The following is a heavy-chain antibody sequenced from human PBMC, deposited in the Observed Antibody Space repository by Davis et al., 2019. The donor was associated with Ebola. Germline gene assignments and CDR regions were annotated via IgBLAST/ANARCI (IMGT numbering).Heavy chain of an antibody. Sequence: PGGSLRLSCAASGFTFSGSAMHWVRQASGKGLEWVGRIRSKANSYATAYAASVKGRFTISRDDSKNTAYLQMNSLKTEDTAVYYCTRLAGSGSYPNSWGQGTLVTVSS. J-gene: IGHJ4*02. CDR1: GFTFSGSA. CDR2: IRSKANSYAT. CDR3: TRLAGSGSYPNS. V-gene: IGHV3-73*01. D-gene: IGHD3-10*01.